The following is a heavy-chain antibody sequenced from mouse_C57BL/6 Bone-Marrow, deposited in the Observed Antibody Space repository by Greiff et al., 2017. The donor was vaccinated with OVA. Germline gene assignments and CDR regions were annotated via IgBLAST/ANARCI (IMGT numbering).Heavy chain of an antibody. CDR2: IYPRSGNT. D-gene: IGHD2-1*01. CDR3: ARSPATMVTHYYAMDY. J-gene: IGHJ4*01. Sequence: VQLQQSGAELARPGASVKLSCKASGYTFTSYGISWVKQRTGQGLEWIGEIYPRSGNTYYNEKFKGKATLTADKSSSTAYMELRSLTSEDSAVYFCARSPATMVTHYYAMDYWGQGTSVTVSS. V-gene: IGHV1-81*01. CDR1: GYTFTSYG.